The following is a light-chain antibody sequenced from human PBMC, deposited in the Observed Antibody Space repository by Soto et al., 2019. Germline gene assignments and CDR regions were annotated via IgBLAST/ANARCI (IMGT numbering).Light chain of an antibody. CDR1: QSVSSNY. J-gene: IGKJ1*01. CDR2: IAS. Sequence: EIVLTQSPGTLSLSPGERATLSCRASQSVSSNYLAWYQQKTGQTPRLLIYIASSRAPGIPDRFSGSGSGTRVTLTISRVEPEDFAVYYCQQYGSSPWTFGQGTKVEIK. CDR3: QQYGSSPWT. V-gene: IGKV3-20*01.